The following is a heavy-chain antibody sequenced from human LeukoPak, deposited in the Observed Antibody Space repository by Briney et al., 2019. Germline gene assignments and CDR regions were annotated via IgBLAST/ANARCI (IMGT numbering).Heavy chain of an antibody. CDR3: ARGRRTYYDILTGKANWFDP. V-gene: IGHV4-34*01. Sequence: SETLSLTCAVYGGSFSGYYWSWIRQPPGKGLEWIGEINHSGSTNYNPSLKSRVTISVDTSKNQFSLKLSSVTAADTAVYYCARGRRTYYDILTGKANWFDPWGQGTLVTVSS. CDR1: GGSFSGYY. CDR2: INHSGST. D-gene: IGHD3-9*01. J-gene: IGHJ5*02.